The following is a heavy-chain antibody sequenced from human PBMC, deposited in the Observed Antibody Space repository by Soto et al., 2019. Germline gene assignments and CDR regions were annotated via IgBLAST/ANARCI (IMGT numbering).Heavy chain of an antibody. V-gene: IGHV3-48*02. CDR2: ISSSSSTI. J-gene: IGHJ1*01. CDR3: ASATWDSTGWYGYFQH. D-gene: IGHD6-19*01. CDR1: GFTFSSYS. Sequence: EVQLVESGGGLVQPGGSLRLSCAASGFTFSSYSMNWVRQAPGKGLEWVSYISSSSSTIYYADSVKGRFTISRHNPKNSLYLQINSLRDEDTAVYYCASATWDSTGWYGYFQHWGQGTLVTVSS.